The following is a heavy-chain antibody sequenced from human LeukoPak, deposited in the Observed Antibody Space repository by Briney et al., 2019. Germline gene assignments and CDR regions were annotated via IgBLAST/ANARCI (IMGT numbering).Heavy chain of an antibody. CDR1: GGSFSGYY. J-gene: IGHJ4*02. Sequence: SETLSLTCAVYGGSFSGYYWSWIRQPPGKGLEWIGEINHSGSTNYNPSLKSRVTISVDTSKNQFSLKLSSVTAADTAVYYCARNPVLDIVVVPAAIFDYWGQGTLVTVSS. D-gene: IGHD2-2*03. CDR3: ARNPVLDIVVVPAAIFDY. CDR2: INHSGST. V-gene: IGHV4-34*01.